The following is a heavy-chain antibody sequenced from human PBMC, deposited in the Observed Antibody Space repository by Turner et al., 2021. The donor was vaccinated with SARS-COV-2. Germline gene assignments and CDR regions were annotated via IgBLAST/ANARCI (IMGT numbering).Heavy chain of an antibody. CDR1: GFRFSSFT. CDR2: ISHSSKYI. CDR3: SRVQGAIDY. V-gene: IGHV3-21*01. Sequence: EVHLVESGGGLVKPGGSLTLSCAASGFRFSSFTMNWVRQAPGKGLEWVSSISHSSKYIYYADSVRGRFSISRDNAKKSVYLEMNTLRADDTAVYFCSRVQGAIDYWGQGILVTVS. J-gene: IGHJ4*02.